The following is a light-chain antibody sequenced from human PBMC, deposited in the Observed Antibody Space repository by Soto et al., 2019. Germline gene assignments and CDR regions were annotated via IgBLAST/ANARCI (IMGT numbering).Light chain of an antibody. J-gene: IGKJ1*01. Sequence: EIVLTQSPGTLSVSPGERATLSCRASQSVSSHLVWFQQKPGQAPRLLIYGASSRATGIPDRFSGSGSGTDFTLTISRLEPEDFAVYYCQQYGSSPGTFGQGTKVDIK. V-gene: IGKV3-20*01. CDR1: QSVSSH. CDR2: GAS. CDR3: QQYGSSPGT.